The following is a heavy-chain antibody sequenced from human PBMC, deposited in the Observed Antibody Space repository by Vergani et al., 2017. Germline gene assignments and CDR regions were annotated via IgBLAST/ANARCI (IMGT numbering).Heavy chain of an antibody. CDR3: ATGPTYYYGSATTDY. Sequence: QVQLVQSGAEVKKPGSSVKVSCKASGGTFSSYAISWVRQAPGQGLEWMGGFDPEDGETIYAQKFQGRVTMTEDTSTDTAYMELSSLRSEDTAVYYCATGPTYYYGSATTDYWGQGTLVTVSS. J-gene: IGHJ4*02. CDR2: FDPEDGET. CDR1: GGTFSSYA. V-gene: IGHV1-24*01. D-gene: IGHD3-10*01.